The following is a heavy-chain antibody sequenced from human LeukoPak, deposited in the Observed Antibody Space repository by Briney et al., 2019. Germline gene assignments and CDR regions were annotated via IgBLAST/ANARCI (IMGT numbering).Heavy chain of an antibody. CDR1: GYAFTGYY. CDR2: INPNSGGT. V-gene: IGHV1-2*02. D-gene: IGHD5-18*01. J-gene: IGHJ1*01. CDR3: ARGRDTAMGN. Sequence: GASVKVSCKASGYAFTGYYMHWVRQAPGQGLEWMGWINPNSGGTNYAQKFQGRVTMTRDASISTAYMELSRLRSGDTAVYYCARGRDTAMGNWGQGTLVTVSS.